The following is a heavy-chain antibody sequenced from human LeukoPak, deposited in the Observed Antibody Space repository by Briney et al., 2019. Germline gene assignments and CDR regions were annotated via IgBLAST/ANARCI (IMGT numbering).Heavy chain of an antibody. J-gene: IGHJ3*02. D-gene: IGHD3-22*01. Sequence: SVKVSCKASGGTFSSYAISWVRQAPGQGLEWMGGIIPIFGTANYAQKFQGRVSITTDESTSTAYMELSSLSSEDTAVYYCARHTRHYYDSSGDAFDIWGQGTMVTVSS. CDR2: IIPIFGTA. CDR1: GGTFSSYA. V-gene: IGHV1-69*05. CDR3: ARHTRHYYDSSGDAFDI.